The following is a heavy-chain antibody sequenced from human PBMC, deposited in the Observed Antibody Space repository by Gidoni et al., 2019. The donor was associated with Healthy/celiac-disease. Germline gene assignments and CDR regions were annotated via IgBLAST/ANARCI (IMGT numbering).Heavy chain of an antibody. V-gene: IGHV3-74*01. Sequence: EVRLVESGGVLVQPGGSLRLSCAASGFTFSSYWMHWVRQAPGKGLVWASRINSDGSSTSYADSVKGRFTISRDNAKNTLYLQMNSLRAEDTAVYYCARGFYPYSSGWYPLDSWGQGTLVTVSS. CDR1: GFTFSSYW. CDR2: INSDGSST. J-gene: IGHJ5*01. CDR3: ARGFYPYSSGWYPLDS. D-gene: IGHD6-19*01.